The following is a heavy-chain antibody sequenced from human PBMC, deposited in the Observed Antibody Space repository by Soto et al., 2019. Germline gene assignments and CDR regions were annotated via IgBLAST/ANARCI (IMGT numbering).Heavy chain of an antibody. D-gene: IGHD6-13*01. CDR2: ISAYNGNT. V-gene: IGHV1-18*04. J-gene: IGHJ6*02. CDR1: GYTFTSYG. Sequence: ASVKVSCKASGYTFTSYGISWVRQAPGQGLEWMGWISAYNGNTNYAQKLQGRVTMTTDTSTSTAYMELRSLRSDDTAVYYCARVIAAAGEFAYYYYGMDVWGQGTTVTGSS. CDR3: ARVIAAAGEFAYYYYGMDV.